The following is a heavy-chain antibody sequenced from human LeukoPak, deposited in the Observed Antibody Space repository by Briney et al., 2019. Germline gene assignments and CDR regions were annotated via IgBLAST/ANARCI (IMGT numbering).Heavy chain of an antibody. V-gene: IGHV3-30-3*01. Sequence: GGSLRLSCAASGFTFSSYAMHWVRQAPGKGLEWVAVISYDGSNKYYADSVEGRFTISRDNSKNTLYLQMNSLRAEDTAVYYCARDQADGDYYYYGMDVWGQGTTVTVSS. D-gene: IGHD3-16*01. CDR3: ARDQADGDYYYYGMDV. CDR2: ISYDGSNK. CDR1: GFTFSSYA. J-gene: IGHJ6*02.